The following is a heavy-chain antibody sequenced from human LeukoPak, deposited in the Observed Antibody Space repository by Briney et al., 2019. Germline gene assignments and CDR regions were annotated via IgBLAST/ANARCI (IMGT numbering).Heavy chain of an antibody. D-gene: IGHD4-23*01. CDR1: GFTFSSYA. J-gene: IGHJ6*02. V-gene: IGHV3-30*04. CDR3: ARDFGNSDTYYYYYGMDV. CDR2: ISYDGSNK. Sequence: PGGSLRLSCAASGFTFSSYAMHWVRQAPGKGLEWVAVISYDGSNKYYADFVKGRFTISRDNSKNTLYLQMNSLRAEDTAVYYYARDFGNSDTYYYYYGMDVWGQGTTVTVSS.